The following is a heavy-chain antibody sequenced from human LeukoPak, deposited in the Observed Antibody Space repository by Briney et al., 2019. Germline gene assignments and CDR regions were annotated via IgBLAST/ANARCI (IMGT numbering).Heavy chain of an antibody. V-gene: IGHV3-53*01. D-gene: IGHD3-22*01. CDR3: ARAAYDGNGYTANHDY. CDR1: GFIVSSNY. J-gene: IGHJ4*02. CDR2: LYSDGTT. Sequence: GGSLRLSCATSGFIVSSNYMSWVRQAPGMRLEWVSVLYSDGTTYYADSVKGRFTISRDNSKNTLFLQMNNLRAEDTAVYYCARAAYDGNGYTANHDYWGRGTLVTVSS.